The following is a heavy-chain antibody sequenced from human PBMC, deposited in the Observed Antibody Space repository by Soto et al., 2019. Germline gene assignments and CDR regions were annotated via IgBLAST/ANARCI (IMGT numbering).Heavy chain of an antibody. D-gene: IGHD3-3*01. CDR3: ATGAGTILAPLP. CDR2: INPNSGAT. V-gene: IGHV1-2*02. Sequence: ASVKVSCKASGYTFTGYFIHWVRQAPRQGLEWVGYINPNSGATKYAPRFQGRVTMTSDTSIRTAYMDLSNLRSDDTAVDYCATGAGTILAPLPWGPGTLVTVSS. J-gene: IGHJ5*02. CDR1: GYTFTGYF.